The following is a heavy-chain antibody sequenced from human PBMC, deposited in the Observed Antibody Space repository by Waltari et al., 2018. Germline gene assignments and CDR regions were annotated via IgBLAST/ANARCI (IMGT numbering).Heavy chain of an antibody. CDR2: IIPIFGTA. CDR3: ATFSNPVDY. J-gene: IGHJ4*02. V-gene: IGHV1-69*01. D-gene: IGHD4-4*01. CDR1: GGTFSSYA. Sequence: QVQLVQSGAEGKKPGSSVKVSCKASGGTFSSYAFSWVRQAPGQGLEWRGGIIPIFGTANYAQKFQGRVTITADESTSTAYMELSSLRSEDTAVYYCATFSNPVDYWGQGTLVTVSS.